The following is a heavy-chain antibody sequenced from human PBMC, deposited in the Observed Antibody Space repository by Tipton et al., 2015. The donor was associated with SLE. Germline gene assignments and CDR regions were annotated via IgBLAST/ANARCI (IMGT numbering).Heavy chain of an antibody. CDR1: GSTFSRYW. D-gene: IGHD6-19*01. CDR2: INIVGRDV. Sequence: SLRLSCAASGSTFSRYWMPWVRQAPGKGLVWVSRINIVGRDVTYAGSVKGRFTIYKDNAKSTLYLQMNSLRDDDTGVYYCATDQSVAGPTTMDVWGQGTTVIVSS. J-gene: IGHJ6*02. CDR3: ATDQSVAGPTTMDV. V-gene: IGHV3-74*03.